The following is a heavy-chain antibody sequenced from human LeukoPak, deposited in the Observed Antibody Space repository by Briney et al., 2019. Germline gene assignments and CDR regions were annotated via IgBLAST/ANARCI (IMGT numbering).Heavy chain of an antibody. Sequence: SVKVSCKASGGTFSSYAISWVRQAPGQGLEWMGGIIPIFGTAKYAQKFQGRVTITADESTSTAYMELSSLRSEDTAVYYCARGRSSSWRREPQYYFDYWGQGTLVTVSS. D-gene: IGHD6-13*01. CDR3: ARGRSSSWRREPQYYFDY. CDR2: IIPIFGTA. CDR1: GGTFSSYA. J-gene: IGHJ4*02. V-gene: IGHV1-69*13.